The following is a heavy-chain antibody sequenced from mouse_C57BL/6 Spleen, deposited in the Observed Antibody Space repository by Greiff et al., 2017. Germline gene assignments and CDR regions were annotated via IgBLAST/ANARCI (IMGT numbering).Heavy chain of an antibody. V-gene: IGHV2-9-1*01. D-gene: IGHD2-4*01. J-gene: IGHJ4*01. CDR2: IWTGGGT. CDR1: GFSLTSYA. Sequence: VKLMESGPGLVAPSQSLSITCTVSGFSLTSYAISWVRQPPGKGLEWLGVIWTGGGTNYNSALKSRLSISKDNSKSQVFLKMNSLQTDDTARYYCARKQIYYDYLYAMDYWGQGTSVTVSS. CDR3: ARKQIYYDYLYAMDY.